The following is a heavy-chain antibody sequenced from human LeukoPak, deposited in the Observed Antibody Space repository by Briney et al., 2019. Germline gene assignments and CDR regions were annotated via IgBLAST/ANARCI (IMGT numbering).Heavy chain of an antibody. CDR3: ARRVAGQWSYDY. V-gene: IGHV3-23*01. D-gene: IGHD6-19*01. CDR2: IGGTGNGA. J-gene: IGHJ4*02. Sequence: PGGSLSLSCAASGFAFSSYDMSWVRQAPGKGLEWVSTIGGTGNGASYADSVEGRFTISRDNSKNMLYLEMSSLSAEDMAVYYCARRVAGQWSYDYWGQGTLVTVSS. CDR1: GFAFSSYD.